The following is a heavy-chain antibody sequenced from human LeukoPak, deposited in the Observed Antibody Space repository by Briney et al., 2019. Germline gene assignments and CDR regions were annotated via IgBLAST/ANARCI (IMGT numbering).Heavy chain of an antibody. J-gene: IGHJ4*02. CDR3: ARDGDYDILTGDLYYFDC. CDR1: GFTFSSYE. CDR2: ISSSGSTI. V-gene: IGHV3-48*03. Sequence: GGSLRLSCAASGFTFSSYEMNWVRQAPGKGLEWVSYISSSGSTIYYADSVKGRFTISRDNAKNSLYLQMNSLRAEDTAVYYCARDGDYDILTGDLYYFDCWGQGTLVTVSS. D-gene: IGHD3-9*01.